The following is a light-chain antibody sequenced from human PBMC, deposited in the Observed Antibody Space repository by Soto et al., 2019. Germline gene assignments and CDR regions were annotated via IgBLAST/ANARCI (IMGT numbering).Light chain of an antibody. V-gene: IGKV3-15*01. J-gene: IGKJ4*01. Sequence: ELVMTQSPATLSVSPGERATLSCRASQSVSSNFAWYQQKPGQAPRLLIYGASTRATGIPARFSGSGSGTEFTLTISSLQSEDFAVYYWQQYNNWPPLTFGGGTKVEIK. CDR1: QSVSSN. CDR3: QQYNNWPPLT. CDR2: GAS.